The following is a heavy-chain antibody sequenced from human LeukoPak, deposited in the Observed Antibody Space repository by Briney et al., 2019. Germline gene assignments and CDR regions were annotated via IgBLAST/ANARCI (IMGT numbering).Heavy chain of an antibody. CDR2: ISGRGGST. CDR1: GFTFTSYA. V-gene: IGHV3-23*01. CDR3: AKDGRRYDFWSGSDY. Sequence: RRCLRLSCAPSGFTFTSYAMSWVRQAPGRGREWVSAISGRGGSTTYTDSVKGRFAISRDNSKNTLNLQMNSLRAEDTAVYYSAKDGRRYDFWSGSDYWGQGTLVTVSS. D-gene: IGHD3-3*01. J-gene: IGHJ4*02.